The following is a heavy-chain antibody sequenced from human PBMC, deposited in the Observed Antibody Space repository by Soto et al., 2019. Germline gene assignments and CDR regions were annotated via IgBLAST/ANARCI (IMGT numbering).Heavy chain of an antibody. CDR3: AKEAAVAGIGYFDH. V-gene: IGHV3-23*01. Sequence: GGSLRLSCVASGFTFSNYAMSWVRQAPEKGLEWVSAIIGGGGSTYYTDSVKGRFTISRDNSKNTLYLQMNSLRAEDTAVYYCAKEAAVAGIGYFDHWGQGTLVTVSS. D-gene: IGHD6-19*01. J-gene: IGHJ4*02. CDR1: GFTFSNYA. CDR2: IIGGGGST.